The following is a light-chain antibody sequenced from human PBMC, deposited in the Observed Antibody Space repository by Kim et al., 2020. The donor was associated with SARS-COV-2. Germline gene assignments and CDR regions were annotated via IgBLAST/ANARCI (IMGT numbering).Light chain of an antibody. CDR3: ATWDDRLKGWV. Sequence: GQCGSVTCSGSNSNIGSNAVNRYQQVPGTAPKLLIYNDSQRPSGVPDLVFGSKSGTSASLAIGGLQSEHEADYYCATWDDRLKGWVFGGGTQLTVL. J-gene: IGLJ3*02. V-gene: IGLV1-44*01. CDR1: NSNIGSNA. CDR2: NDS.